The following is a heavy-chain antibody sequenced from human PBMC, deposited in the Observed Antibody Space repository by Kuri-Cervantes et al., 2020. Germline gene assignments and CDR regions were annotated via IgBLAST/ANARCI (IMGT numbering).Heavy chain of an antibody. CDR2: ISSSSTI. J-gene: IGHJ4*02. V-gene: IGHV3-69-1*01. CDR3: ARTLPLRHYYDSSGYSDY. CDR1: GFTFSDYY. D-gene: IGHD3-22*01. Sequence: GESLKISCAASGFTFSDYYMNWVRQAPGKGLEWVSSISSSSTIYYADSVKGRFSISRDNAKNSLYLQMNSLRAEDTAVYYCARTLPLRHYYDSSGYSDYWGQGTLVTVSS.